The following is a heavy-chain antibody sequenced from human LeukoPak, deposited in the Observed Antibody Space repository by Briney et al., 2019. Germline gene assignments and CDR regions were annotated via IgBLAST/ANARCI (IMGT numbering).Heavy chain of an antibody. D-gene: IGHD6-13*01. Sequence: SETLSLTCTVSGGSISSGDYYWSWIRQPPGKGLEWIGYIYYSGSTYYNPSLKSRVTISVDTSKNQFSLKLSSVTAADTAVYYCARDGSSIAAAGYFDIWGQGTMVTVSS. CDR3: ARDGSSIAAAGYFDI. V-gene: IGHV4-30-4*02. CDR1: GGSISSGDYY. CDR2: IYYSGST. J-gene: IGHJ3*02.